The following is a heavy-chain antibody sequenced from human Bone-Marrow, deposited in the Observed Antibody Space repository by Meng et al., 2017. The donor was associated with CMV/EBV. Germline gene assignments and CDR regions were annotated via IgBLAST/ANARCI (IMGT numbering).Heavy chain of an antibody. CDR1: GYTFTGYY. CDR3: SSRPEVCGVGSCYDYYYYGMDV. J-gene: IGHJ6*02. V-gene: IGHV1-2*02. CDR2: INPNSGGT. D-gene: IGHD2-2*01. Sequence: ASVKVSRKASGYTFTGYYMHWVRQAPGQGLEWMGWINPNSGGTNYAQKFQGRVTMTRDTSISTAYMELSRLRSDDTAVYYCSSRPEVCGVGSCYDYYYYGMDVWGQGTTVTVSS.